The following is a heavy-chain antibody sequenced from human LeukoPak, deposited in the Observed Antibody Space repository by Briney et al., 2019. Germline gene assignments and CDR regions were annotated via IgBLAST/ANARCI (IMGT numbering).Heavy chain of an antibody. V-gene: IGHV1-2*06. CDR3: ARVAAILYYYYGMDV. J-gene: IGHJ6*02. CDR1: GYTFTGYY. Sequence: GASVKVSCKASGYTFTGYYMHWVRQAPGQGLEWMGRINPNSGGTNYAQKFQGRVTMTRDTSISTAYMELSRLRSDDTAVYYCARVAAILYYYYGMDVWGQGTTVTVSS. CDR2: INPNSGGT. D-gene: IGHD2-15*01.